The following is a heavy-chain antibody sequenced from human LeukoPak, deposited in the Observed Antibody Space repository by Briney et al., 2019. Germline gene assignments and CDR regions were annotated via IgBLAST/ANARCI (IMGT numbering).Heavy chain of an antibody. CDR1: GGSISSYY. J-gene: IGHJ4*02. CDR2: IYTSGST. CDR3: ARGYSSSWSRYYFDY. Sequence: PSETLSLTCTVSGGSISSYYWSWIRQPAGKGLEWIGRIYTSGSTNYNPSHKSRVTMSVDTSKNQFSLKLSSVTAADTAVYYCARGYSSSWSRYYFDYWGQRTLVTVSS. V-gene: IGHV4-4*07. D-gene: IGHD6-13*01.